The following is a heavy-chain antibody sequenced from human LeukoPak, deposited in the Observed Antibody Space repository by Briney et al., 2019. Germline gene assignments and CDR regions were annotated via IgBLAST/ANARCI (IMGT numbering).Heavy chain of an antibody. Sequence: PGGSLRLPCAASGFTFSSYSMNWVRQAPGKGLEWVSSISSSSSYIYYADSVKGRFTISRDNAKNSLYLQMNSLRAEDTAVYYCARDAVRGNWFDPWGQGTLVTVSS. V-gene: IGHV3-21*01. CDR1: GFTFSSYS. D-gene: IGHD3-10*02. CDR2: ISSSSSYI. J-gene: IGHJ5*02. CDR3: ARDAVRGNWFDP.